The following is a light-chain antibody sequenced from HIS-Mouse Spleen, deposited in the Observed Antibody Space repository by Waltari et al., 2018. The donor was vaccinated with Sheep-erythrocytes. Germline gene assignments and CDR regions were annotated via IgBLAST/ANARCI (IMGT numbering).Light chain of an antibody. CDR1: QSVSSY. J-gene: IGKJ2*01. V-gene: IGKV3-11*01. CDR3: QQRSNWYT. Sequence: EIVLTQSPATLSLSPGERATLSCRASQSVSSYLAWYQQKPGQAPRLLIYDASNRATGIPARFSGSGSGTDFTLTISNLEPEDFAVYYCQQRSNWYTFGQGTKVDIK. CDR2: DAS.